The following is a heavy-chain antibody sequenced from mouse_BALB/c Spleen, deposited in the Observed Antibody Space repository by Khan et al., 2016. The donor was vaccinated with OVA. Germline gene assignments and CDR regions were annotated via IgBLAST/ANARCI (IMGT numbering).Heavy chain of an antibody. CDR2: INPPIGDT. CDR1: GYSFTGYF. D-gene: IGHD1-1*01. V-gene: IGHV1-20*02. J-gene: IGHJ2*01. Sequence: VPLQQSGPELVKPGASVKISCKASGYSFTGYFMNWVMQSHGKSLEWIGRINPPIGDTLYNQKFKGKTTLTVDESSRTVHMELRSLASRDSAVYDWERKNGSDFDYWGQGTTLTVSS. CDR3: ERKNGSDFDY.